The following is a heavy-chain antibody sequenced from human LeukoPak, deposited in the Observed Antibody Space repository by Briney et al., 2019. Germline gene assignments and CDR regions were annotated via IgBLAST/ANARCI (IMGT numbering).Heavy chain of an antibody. CDR2: ITSSSSYI. D-gene: IGHD5-24*01. CDR1: GFTFSSYS. Sequence: PGGSLRLSCAASGFTFSSYSMNWVRQAPGKGLEWVSSITSSSSYIYYADSVRGRFTISRDNAKNSLHLQMNSLRAEDTAVYFCAKVGAEMATTYYYYYMDVWGKGTTVTVSS. J-gene: IGHJ6*03. CDR3: AKVGAEMATTYYYYYMDV. V-gene: IGHV3-21*01.